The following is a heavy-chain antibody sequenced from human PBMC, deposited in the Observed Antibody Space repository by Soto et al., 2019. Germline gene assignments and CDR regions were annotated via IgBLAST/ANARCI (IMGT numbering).Heavy chain of an antibody. D-gene: IGHD4-4*01. CDR3: ARAPYSNAWYRFDL. CDR2: IKHDGSVQ. CDR1: GFTLSGYW. J-gene: IGHJ4*02. V-gene: IGHV3-7*03. Sequence: LRLSCEASGFTLSGYWMSWVRQAPGKGLEWVADIKHDGSVQYYVDSVKGRFTISRDNAKKLLYLQMNGLRAEDTALYYCARAPYSNAWYRFDLWGQGTQVTVSS.